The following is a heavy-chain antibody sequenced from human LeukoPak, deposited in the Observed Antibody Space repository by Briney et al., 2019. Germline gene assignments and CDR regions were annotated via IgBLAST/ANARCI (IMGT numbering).Heavy chain of an antibody. Sequence: SETLSLTCAVYGGSFSGYYWSWIRQPPGKGPEWIGEINHSGSTNYNPSLKSRVTISVDTSKNQFSLKLSSVTAADTAVYYCARGTVGATAFDYWGQGTLVTVSS. CDR1: GGSFSGYY. CDR3: ARGTVGATAFDY. CDR2: INHSGST. V-gene: IGHV4-34*01. D-gene: IGHD1-26*01. J-gene: IGHJ4*02.